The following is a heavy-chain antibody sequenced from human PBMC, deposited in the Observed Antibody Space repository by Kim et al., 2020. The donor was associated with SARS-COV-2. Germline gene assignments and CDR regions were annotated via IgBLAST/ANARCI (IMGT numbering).Heavy chain of an antibody. J-gene: IGHJ6*02. Sequence: ASVKVSCKASGYTFTSYDINWVRQATGQGLEWMGWMNPNSGNTGYAQKFQGRVTMTRNTSISTAYMELSSLRSEDTAVYYCARGTVGQWLAISYYYYGMDVWGQGTTVTVSS. V-gene: IGHV1-8*01. CDR2: MNPNSGNT. D-gene: IGHD6-19*01. CDR1: GYTFTSYD. CDR3: ARGTVGQWLAISYYYYGMDV.